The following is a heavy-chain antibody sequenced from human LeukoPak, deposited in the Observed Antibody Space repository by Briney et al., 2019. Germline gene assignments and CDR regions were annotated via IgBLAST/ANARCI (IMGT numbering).Heavy chain of an antibody. J-gene: IGHJ4*02. CDR2: IFYIGST. D-gene: IGHD6-25*01. V-gene: IGHV4-59*02. Sequence: SETLSLTCTVSGTSVNYHYWSWIRQSPGKGLEWIGYIFYIGSTKYNPSLESRVTISEDTSKNQLSLKLSSVTAADTAVYYCARKFPTADDYFDYWGQGILVSVPS. CDR3: ARKFPTADDYFDY. CDR1: GTSVNYHY.